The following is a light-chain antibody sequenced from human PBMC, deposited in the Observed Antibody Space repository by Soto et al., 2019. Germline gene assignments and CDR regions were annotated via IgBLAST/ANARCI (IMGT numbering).Light chain of an antibody. Sequence: QSALTQPPSASGSPGQSVTISCTGTSSDVCGYNYVSWYQHHPGKAPKLMIYEVTKRPSGVPDRFSGSKSGNTASLTVSGLQAEDEANYYCSSYAGSNMGVFGGGTKVTVL. J-gene: IGLJ2*01. CDR1: SSDVCGYNY. CDR2: EVT. CDR3: SSYAGSNMGV. V-gene: IGLV2-8*01.